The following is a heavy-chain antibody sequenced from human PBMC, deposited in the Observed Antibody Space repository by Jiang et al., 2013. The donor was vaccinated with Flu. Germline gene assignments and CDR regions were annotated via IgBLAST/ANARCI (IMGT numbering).Heavy chain of an antibody. V-gene: IGHV2-70*11. CDR2: IDWDDDK. CDR3: ARLDTTQSHYFDF. CDR1: GFSLSTSGMC. J-gene: IGHJ4*02. D-gene: IGHD5-18*01. Sequence: KPTQTLTLTCTFSGFSLSTSGMCVNWIRQPPGKALEWLARIDWDDDKYYSTSLKTRLTISKDTSKNQVVLTLTDLDPVDTATYYCARLDTTQSHYFDFWGQGTLVTVSS.